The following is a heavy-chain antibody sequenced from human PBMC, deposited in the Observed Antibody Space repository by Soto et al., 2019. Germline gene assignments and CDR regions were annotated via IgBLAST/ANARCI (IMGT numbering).Heavy chain of an antibody. Sequence: PRGSLRLSCTPSGITFGNYGMHWVRQAPGKGLEWVAVVWSDGSNKFYAESVRGRFTISRDNSKNTLYLQMNSLTADDTAVYYCARDSWAYEVSSGYPWAHLDYWGQGSLVTVS. V-gene: IGHV3-33*01. D-gene: IGHD3-22*01. CDR2: VWSDGSNK. J-gene: IGHJ4*02. CDR1: GITFGNYG. CDR3: ARDSWAYEVSSGYPWAHLDY.